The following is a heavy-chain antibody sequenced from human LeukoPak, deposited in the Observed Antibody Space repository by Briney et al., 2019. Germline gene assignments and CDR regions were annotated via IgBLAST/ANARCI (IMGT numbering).Heavy chain of an antibody. CDR1: GGSISSYY. V-gene: IGHV4-59*12. CDR3: AREYYYDSSGYYGP. CDR2: IYYSGST. D-gene: IGHD3-22*01. J-gene: IGHJ5*02. Sequence: SETLSLTCTVSGGSISSYYWSWVRQPPGKGLEWIGYIYYSGSTNYNPSLKSRVTISVDTSKNQFSLKLSSVTAADTAVYYCAREYYYDSSGYYGPWGQGTLLTVSS.